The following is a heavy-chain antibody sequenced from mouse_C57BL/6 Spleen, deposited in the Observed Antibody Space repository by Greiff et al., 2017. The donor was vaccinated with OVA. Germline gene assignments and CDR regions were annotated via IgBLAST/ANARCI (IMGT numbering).Heavy chain of an antibody. CDR3: ARGIYDYHFDV. CDR1: GFNIKDYY. J-gene: IGHJ1*03. V-gene: IGHV14-2*01. D-gene: IGHD2-4*01. Sequence: EVKLQQSGAELVKPGASVKLSCTASGFNIKDYYMHWVKQRTEQGLEWIGRIDPEDGETKYAPKFQGKATITSDASSNTAYLQLSSLTSEDTAVYYCARGIYDYHFDVWGTGTTVTVSS. CDR2: IDPEDGET.